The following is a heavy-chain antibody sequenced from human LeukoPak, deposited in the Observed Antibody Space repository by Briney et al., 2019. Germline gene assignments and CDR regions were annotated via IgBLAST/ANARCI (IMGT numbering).Heavy chain of an antibody. CDR2: IYYSGST. D-gene: IGHD3-3*01. CDR3: ARGYYDFWSGYYRSNWFDP. Sequence: SETLSLTCTVSDASISSYYWSWIRQPPGKGLEWIGYIYYSGSTSYNPSLKSRVTISVDTSKNQFSLKLSSVTAADTAVYYCARGYYDFWSGYYRSNWFDPWGQGTLVTVSS. V-gene: IGHV4-59*01. J-gene: IGHJ5*02. CDR1: DASISSYY.